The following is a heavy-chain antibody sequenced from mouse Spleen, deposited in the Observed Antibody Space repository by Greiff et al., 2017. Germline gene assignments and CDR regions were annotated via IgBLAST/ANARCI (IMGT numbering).Heavy chain of an antibody. CDR3: AREGVLRDLDY. D-gene: IGHD1-1*01. Sequence: ESGPGLVKPSQSLSLTCSVTGYSITSGYYWNWIRQFPGNKLEWMGYISYDGSNNYNPSLKNRISITRDTSKNQFFLKLNSVTTEDTATYYCAREGVLRDLDYWGQGTTLTVSS. CDR2: ISYDGSN. V-gene: IGHV3-6*01. J-gene: IGHJ2*01. CDR1: GYSITSGYY.